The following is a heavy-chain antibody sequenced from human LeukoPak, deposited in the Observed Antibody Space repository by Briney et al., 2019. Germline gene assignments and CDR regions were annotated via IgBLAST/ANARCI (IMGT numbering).Heavy chain of an antibody. CDR1: GGSISSNSYY. CDR3: ARAARRYYYDSRGALFDY. J-gene: IGHJ4*02. CDR2: IYYSGST. D-gene: IGHD3-22*01. V-gene: IGHV4-39*07. Sequence: SETLSLTCTVSGGSISSNSYYWGWIRQPPGRGLGWIGSIYYSGSTYYNPSLKSRVTISVDTSKNQFSLKLSSVTAADTAVYYCARAARRYYYDSRGALFDYWGQGTLVTVSS.